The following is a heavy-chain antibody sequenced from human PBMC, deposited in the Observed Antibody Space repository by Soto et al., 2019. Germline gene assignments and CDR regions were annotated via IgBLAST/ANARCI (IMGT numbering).Heavy chain of an antibody. V-gene: IGHV4-59*01. J-gene: IGHJ6*02. CDR3: ARYKSNYYYGMDV. Sequence: QVQLQESGPGLVKPSETLSLTCTVSGGSISSYYWSWIRQPPRKGLEWIGYIYYSGITNYNPSLKSRVTISVHTSKNQFSLKLSSVTAADTAVYYCARYKSNYYYGMDVWGHGTTVTVSS. CDR1: GGSISSYY. CDR2: IYYSGIT. D-gene: IGHD1-20*01.